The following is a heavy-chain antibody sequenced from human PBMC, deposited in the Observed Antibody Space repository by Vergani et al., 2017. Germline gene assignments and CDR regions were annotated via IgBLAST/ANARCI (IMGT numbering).Heavy chain of an antibody. Sequence: QVQLQESGPGLVKPSQTLSLTCTVSGGSISSGDYYWSWIRQPPGKGLEWIGYIYYSGSTYYTPSLKSRVTISVDTSKNQFSLKLSSVTAADTAVYYCARGHATVVTYYYYGMDVWGQGTTVTVSS. D-gene: IGHD4-23*01. V-gene: IGHV4-30-4*01. CDR1: GGSISSGDYY. J-gene: IGHJ6*02. CDR2: IYYSGST. CDR3: ARGHATVVTYYYYGMDV.